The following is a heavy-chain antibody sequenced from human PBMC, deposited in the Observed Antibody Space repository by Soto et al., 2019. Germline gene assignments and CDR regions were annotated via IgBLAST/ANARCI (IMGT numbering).Heavy chain of an antibody. CDR3: AKGGGSKDYCDTSGYYLYYYYAMDV. CDR1: GFTFSSYA. Sequence: EVQLLQSGGGLVQPGGSLRLSCAASGFTFSSYAMTWVRQAPGKGLEWVSALSGSGVSTYYADSVKGRFTFSRDNSKDTLYLQMTSLRAENTAVYYCAKGGGSKDYCDTSGYYLYYYYAMDVWGQGTRVTVSS. CDR2: LSGSGVST. D-gene: IGHD3-22*01. J-gene: IGHJ6*02. V-gene: IGHV3-23*01.